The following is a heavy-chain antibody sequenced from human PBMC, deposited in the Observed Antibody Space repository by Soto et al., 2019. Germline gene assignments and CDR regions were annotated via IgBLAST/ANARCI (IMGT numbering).Heavy chain of an antibody. CDR1: GFTFSRFE. D-gene: IGHD3-10*01. Sequence: PEGSLRLSCAASGFTFSRFELRWVRQAPGKGLEWISYISSSGSTAYYASSVEGRFTISRDNANNSVYLQMDSLRAEDTALYYCTRAAWFPYLSFYWGQGALVTVSS. V-gene: IGHV3-48*03. CDR2: ISSSGSTA. CDR3: TRAAWFPYLSFY. J-gene: IGHJ4*02.